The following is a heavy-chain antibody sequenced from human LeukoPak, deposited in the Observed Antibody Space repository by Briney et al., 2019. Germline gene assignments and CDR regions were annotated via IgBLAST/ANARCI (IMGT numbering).Heavy chain of an antibody. CDR2: ISSSGSTI. Sequence: GGSLRLSCAASGFTFSDYYMSWIRQAPGKGLEWVSYISSSGSTIYYADSVKGRFTISRDNAKNSLYLQMNSLRAEDTAVYYCARPYDFYDSSPDYWGQGTLVTVSS. D-gene: IGHD3-22*01. J-gene: IGHJ4*02. CDR3: ARPYDFYDSSPDY. CDR1: GFTFSDYY. V-gene: IGHV3-11*01.